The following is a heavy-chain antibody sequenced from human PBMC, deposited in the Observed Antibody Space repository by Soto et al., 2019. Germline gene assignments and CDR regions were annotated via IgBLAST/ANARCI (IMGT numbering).Heavy chain of an antibody. CDR2: ISTYNGNT. Sequence: QVQLVQSGAEVTKPGALVKVSCRASGYTFTDYAITWVRQAPGQGPEWMGWISTYNGNTDYAQKFQGRVTLTRDTSTSTASMELKTLESDDTAMYYCARKRLTAAGCIVQFDYWGQGTLVTVSS. D-gene: IGHD6-13*01. CDR3: ARKRLTAAGCIVQFDY. V-gene: IGHV1-18*04. CDR1: GYTFTDYA. J-gene: IGHJ4*02.